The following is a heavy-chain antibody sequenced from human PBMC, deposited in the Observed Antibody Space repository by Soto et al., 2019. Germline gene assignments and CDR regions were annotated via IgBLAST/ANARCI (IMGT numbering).Heavy chain of an antibody. J-gene: IGHJ4*02. D-gene: IGHD1-26*01. Sequence: EVQLLESGGGLVQPGGSLRLSCAASGFTFSNYAMGWVHQAPGKGLEWVSTISSTADGTDYADSVKGRFTISRDNSKNTLYLQMNSLRAEDTAVYYCAQAISRERQIDYWGQGTLVTVSS. V-gene: IGHV3-23*01. CDR3: AQAISRERQIDY. CDR1: GFTFSNYA. CDR2: ISSTADGT.